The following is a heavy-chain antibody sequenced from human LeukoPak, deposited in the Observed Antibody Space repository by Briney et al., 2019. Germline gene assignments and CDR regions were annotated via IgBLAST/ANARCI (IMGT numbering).Heavy chain of an antibody. CDR2: IYSGGTT. V-gene: IGHV3-53*04. J-gene: IGHJ4*02. CDR1: GFTVSTNC. Sequence: PGGSLRLSCAASGFTVSTNCMTWVRQAPGKGLEWVSTIYSGGTTYYADSVMGRFTISRHNSRNTLYLQMNSLRAEDTAVYYCARLRPDEHWGQGTLVTVSS. CDR3: ARLRPDEH.